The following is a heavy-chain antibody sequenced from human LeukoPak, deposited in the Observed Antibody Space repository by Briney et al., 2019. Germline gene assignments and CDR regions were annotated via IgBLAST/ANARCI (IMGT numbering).Heavy chain of an antibody. Sequence: PGGSLRLSCAASGFTFSSYSMNWVRQAPGKGLEWVSSISSSSSYIYYADSVKGRFTISRDNAKNSLYLQMNSLRAEDTAVYYCARDTSNTYYYDSSDPDAFDIWGQGTMVTVSS. J-gene: IGHJ3*02. V-gene: IGHV3-21*01. CDR2: ISSSSSYI. D-gene: IGHD3-22*01. CDR1: GFTFSSYS. CDR3: ARDTSNTYYYDSSDPDAFDI.